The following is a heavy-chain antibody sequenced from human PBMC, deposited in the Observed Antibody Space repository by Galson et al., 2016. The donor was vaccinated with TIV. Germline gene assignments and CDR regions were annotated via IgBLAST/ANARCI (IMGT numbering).Heavy chain of an antibody. D-gene: IGHD2-21*02. Sequence: SLRLSCAGSGFTINNAWMSWVRQAPGKGLEWVGRIKSNTDGGTTDYAAPVKGRFTISRDDSRNTVSLQMNGLKIEDTGVYYCTTPPYCGGDCWHYYHDAVGVWGQGTTVTVS. CDR2: IKSNTDGGTT. CDR3: TTPPYCGGDCWHYYHDAVGV. CDR1: GFTINNAW. J-gene: IGHJ6*02. V-gene: IGHV3-15*01.